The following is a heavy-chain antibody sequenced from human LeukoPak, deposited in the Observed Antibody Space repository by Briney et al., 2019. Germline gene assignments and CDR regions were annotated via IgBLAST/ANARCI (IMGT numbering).Heavy chain of an antibody. J-gene: IGHJ4*02. Sequence: ASVKVSCKASGYTFTSYYMYWVRQAPGQGLEWMGIINPNRGSTSYAQKFQGRVTMTRDMSTSTVYMGLSSLRSEDTAVYYCAREGAYVWGSYRASYDYWGQGTLVTVSS. D-gene: IGHD3-16*02. V-gene: IGHV1-46*01. CDR3: AREGAYVWGSYRASYDY. CDR2: INPNRGST. CDR1: GYTFTSYY.